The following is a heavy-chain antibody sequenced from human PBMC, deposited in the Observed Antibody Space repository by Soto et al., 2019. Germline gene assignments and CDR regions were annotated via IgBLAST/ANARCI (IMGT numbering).Heavy chain of an antibody. Sequence: QVQMQESGPGLVKPSQTLSLTCTVSGGSISSGGYYWRWIRQHPGKGLEYIGYIYYIGCTYYNPYLKSRVAISVYTSKNQFSLKLTSVTAADPAVYYCAAEVGFGPLFDYWGQGSLVTVSS. V-gene: IGHV4-31*03. CDR1: GGSISSGGYY. D-gene: IGHD3-3*01. J-gene: IGHJ4*02. CDR3: AAEVGFGPLFDY. CDR2: IYYIGCT.